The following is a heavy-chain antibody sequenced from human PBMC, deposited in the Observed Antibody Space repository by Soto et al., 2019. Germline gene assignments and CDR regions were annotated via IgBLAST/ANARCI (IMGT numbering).Heavy chain of an antibody. CDR3: ARDNGYCTNGVCYGSVGLDV. J-gene: IGHJ6*01. D-gene: IGHD2-8*01. V-gene: IGHV3-30-3*01. CDR1: GFTFSSYA. CDR2: ISYDGSNK. Sequence: QVQLVESGGGVVQPGRSLRLSCAASGFTFSSYAMHWVRQAPGKGLEWVAVISYDGSNKYYADSVKGRFTISRDNSKNTLYLQMNSLRAEDTAVYYCARDNGYCTNGVCYGSVGLDVW.